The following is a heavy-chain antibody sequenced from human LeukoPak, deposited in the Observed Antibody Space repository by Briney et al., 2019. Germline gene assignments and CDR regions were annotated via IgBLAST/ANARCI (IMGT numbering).Heavy chain of an antibody. V-gene: IGHV3-21*01. CDR2: ISSSGTYI. CDR1: GFTFSSYG. CDR3: AREQSYSEEIVVVNPPFDY. J-gene: IGHJ4*02. Sequence: GGSLRLSCAASGFTFSSYGMNWVRQAPGKELEWVSSISSSGTYIYFADSVKGRFTISRDNAKNSLYLQMNSLRAEDTALYYCAREQSYSEEIVVVNPPFDYWGQGTLVTVSS. D-gene: IGHD2-21*01.